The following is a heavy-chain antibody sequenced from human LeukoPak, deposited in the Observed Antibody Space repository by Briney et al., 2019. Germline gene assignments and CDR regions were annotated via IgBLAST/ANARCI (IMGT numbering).Heavy chain of an antibody. CDR1: AFTVSSKY. D-gene: IGHD6-6*01. CDR2: IYSGGST. J-gene: IGHJ6*03. V-gene: IGHV3-53*01. Sequence: GGSLRLSCAASAFTVSSKYMSWVRQAPGKGLEWGSVIYSGGSTYYEDSVKSRFTISRDNSKNTLFLQMNSLRAEATAVYYCANNEVPYSSSSSYFYYYMDVWGKGTTVTVSS. CDR3: ANNEVPYSSSSSYFYYYMDV.